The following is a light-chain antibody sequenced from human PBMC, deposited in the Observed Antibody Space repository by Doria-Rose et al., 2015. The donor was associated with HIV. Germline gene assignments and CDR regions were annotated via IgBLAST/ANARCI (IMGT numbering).Light chain of an antibody. J-gene: IGKJ3*01. Sequence: QSPESLGMSLGERAILNCKSNQSLLYTSKNYLAWYQQKPGRPPRLLIYWASTRQSGVPARFSGSVSGTDCTLTISSLEAEDVAVYYCQQYYDTPSFGPGTTVDIK. CDR3: QQYYDTPS. CDR2: WAS. CDR1: QSLLYTSKNY. V-gene: IGKV4-1*01.